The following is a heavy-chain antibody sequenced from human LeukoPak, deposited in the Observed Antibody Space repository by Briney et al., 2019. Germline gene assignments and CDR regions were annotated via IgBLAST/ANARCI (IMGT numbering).Heavy chain of an antibody. V-gene: IGHV4-59*12. CDR3: ARDTIAVAGFDY. Sequence: SETLSLTCTLSGDSTNTYFWSWIRQSPGKGLEWIGYIYHTGTTNYNPSLKSRVTISVDTSKNQFSLKLSSVTAADTAVYYCARDTIAVAGFDYWGQGTLVTVSS. J-gene: IGHJ4*02. CDR1: GDSTNTYF. D-gene: IGHD6-19*01. CDR2: IYHTGTT.